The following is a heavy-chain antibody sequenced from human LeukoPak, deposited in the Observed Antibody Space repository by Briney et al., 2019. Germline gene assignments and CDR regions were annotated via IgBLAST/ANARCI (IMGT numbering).Heavy chain of an antibody. V-gene: IGHV1-58*02. Sequence: GASVKVSCKASGFTFTSSAMQWVRQARGQRLEWIGWIVVGSGNTNYAQKFQERVTITRDMSTSTAYMELSSLRSEDTAVYYCARGLGYSSGWYIYWGQGTLVTVSS. CDR2: IVVGSGNT. CDR1: GFTFTSSA. J-gene: IGHJ4*02. CDR3: ARGLGYSSGWYIY. D-gene: IGHD6-19*01.